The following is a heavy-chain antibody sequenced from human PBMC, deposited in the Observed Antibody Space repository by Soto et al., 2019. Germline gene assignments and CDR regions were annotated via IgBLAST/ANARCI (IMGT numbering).Heavy chain of an antibody. J-gene: IGHJ1*01. CDR3: ASSPIRSPTPYYDFCSGYSTAEYFQH. D-gene: IGHD3-3*01. Sequence: GESLKISCKGSGYSFTSYWIGWVRQMPGKGLEWMGIIYPGDSDTRYSPSFQGQVTISADTSISTAYLQWSSLKASDTAMYYCASSPIRSPTPYYDFCSGYSTAEYFQHWGQGTLVTVSS. V-gene: IGHV5-51*01. CDR2: IYPGDSDT. CDR1: GYSFTSYW.